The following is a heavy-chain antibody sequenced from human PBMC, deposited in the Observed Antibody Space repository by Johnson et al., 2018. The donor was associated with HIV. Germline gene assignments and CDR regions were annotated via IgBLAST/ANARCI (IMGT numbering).Heavy chain of an antibody. Sequence: VQLVESGGGVVQPGRSLRLSCAASGFTFSSYPMTWVRQAPGKGLEWVSAISGTDSSTYYADSVKGRFALSRDNSKNTLFVQMSSLRAEDTAVYYCASGKSWHRDAFDIWGQGTMVTVSS. D-gene: IGHD1-26*01. CDR2: ISGTDSST. CDR1: GFTFSSYP. V-gene: IGHV3-23*04. CDR3: ASGKSWHRDAFDI. J-gene: IGHJ3*02.